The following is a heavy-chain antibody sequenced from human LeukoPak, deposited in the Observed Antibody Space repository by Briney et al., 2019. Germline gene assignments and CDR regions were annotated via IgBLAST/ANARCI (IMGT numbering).Heavy chain of an antibody. D-gene: IGHD2-2*01. CDR1: GFTFSSYG. CDR3: AKVGEYQLLLYAFDM. J-gene: IGHJ3*02. CDR2: ISGSGGST. V-gene: IGHV3-23*01. Sequence: PGGSPRLSCAASGFTFSSYGMSWVRQAPGKGLEWVSAISGSGGSTYYADSVKGRFTISRDNSKNTLYLQMNSLRAEDTAVYYCAKVGEYQLLLYAFDMWGQGTMVTVSS.